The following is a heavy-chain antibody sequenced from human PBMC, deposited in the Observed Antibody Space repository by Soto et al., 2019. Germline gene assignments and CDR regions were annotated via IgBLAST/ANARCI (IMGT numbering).Heavy chain of an antibody. CDR3: ARSRTYGGNSFDY. J-gene: IGHJ4*02. V-gene: IGHV5-51*01. D-gene: IGHD2-15*01. CDR2: IHPGDPNT. CDR1: GYSFTRYW. Sequence: PGESLKISCSTSGYSFTRYWIGWVRQMPGKGLEWMGIIHPGDPNTRYSPSFQGQVTTSADKSISTAYLQWSSLKASGSAIYYCARSRTYGGNSFDYWGQGTLVTVSS.